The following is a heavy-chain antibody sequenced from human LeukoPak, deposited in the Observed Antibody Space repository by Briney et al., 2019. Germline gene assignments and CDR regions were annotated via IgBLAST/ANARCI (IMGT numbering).Heavy chain of an antibody. CDR2: ISYDGSNK. D-gene: IGHD4-11*01. V-gene: IGHV3-30-3*01. Sequence: PGGSLRLSCAASGFTFSSYAMHWVRQAPGKGLEWVAVISYDGSNKYYADSVKGRFTISRDNSKNTLYLQMNNLRAEDTAVYYCARDGSNWSNDYYHGVDVWGQGTTVTVSS. CDR3: ARDGSNWSNDYYHGVDV. CDR1: GFTFSSYA. J-gene: IGHJ6*02.